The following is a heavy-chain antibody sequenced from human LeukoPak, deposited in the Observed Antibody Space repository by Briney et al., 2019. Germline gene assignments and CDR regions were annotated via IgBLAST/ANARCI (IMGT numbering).Heavy chain of an antibody. CDR1: GGSFSGYY. Sequence: SETLSLTCAVYGGSFSGYYWSWIRQPPGKGLEWIGEINHSGSTNYNPSLKSRVTISVDTSKNQFSLKLSSVTAADTAVYYCASNHRGRPPSGLGYWGQGTLVTVSS. V-gene: IGHV4-34*01. D-gene: IGHD7-27*01. CDR2: INHSGST. J-gene: IGHJ4*02. CDR3: ASNHRGRPPSGLGY.